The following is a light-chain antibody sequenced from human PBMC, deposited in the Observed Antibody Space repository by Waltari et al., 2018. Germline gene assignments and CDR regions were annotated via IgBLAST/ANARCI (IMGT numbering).Light chain of an antibody. CDR2: AAS. V-gene: IGKV1-9*01. Sequence: DIQLPQSPSFLSASVEDRVTITCRARQGISSYLVWYQQKPGKAPKALISAASALQSGVPSRFSGSGSGTQFTLTISSLQPEDCATYYCQQVNSYPLTFGGGTKVEIK. CDR1: QGISSY. CDR3: QQVNSYPLT. J-gene: IGKJ4*01.